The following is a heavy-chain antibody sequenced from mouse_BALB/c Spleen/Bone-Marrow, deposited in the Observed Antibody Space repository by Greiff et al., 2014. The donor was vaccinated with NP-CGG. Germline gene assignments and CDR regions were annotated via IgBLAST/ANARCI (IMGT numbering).Heavy chain of an antibody. CDR3: ANRDXGYALXY. J-gene: IGHJ4*01. Sequence: EVQLQQSGAELVRPGALVKLSCKASGFNIKDYYIHWVKQRPEQGLEWIGWIDPEYXXXXXXXXXXXXXXXPXXXSSNTAYLQLSSLTSEDTAVYYYANRDXGYALXYWGQGTSVTVSS. CDR2: IDPEYXXX. V-gene: IGHV14-1*02. CDR1: GFNIKDYY. D-gene: IGHD2-14*01.